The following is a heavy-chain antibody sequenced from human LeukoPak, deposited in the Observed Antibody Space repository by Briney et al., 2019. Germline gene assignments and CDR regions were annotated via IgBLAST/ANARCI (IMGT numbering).Heavy chain of an antibody. V-gene: IGHV1-18*01. D-gene: IGHD6-19*01. CDR1: GYPFTNYG. Sequence: ASVKVSCKASGYPFTNYGISWVRQVPGQGLNWMGWISNYNGYTKYADKFQGRVTMTTDTSTTTAHMELRSLRSGDTAVYYCARDLGAAGWTSSGWFRTPDYWGQGTLVTVSS. CDR2: ISNYNGYT. J-gene: IGHJ4*02. CDR3: ARDLGAAGWTSSGWFRTPDY.